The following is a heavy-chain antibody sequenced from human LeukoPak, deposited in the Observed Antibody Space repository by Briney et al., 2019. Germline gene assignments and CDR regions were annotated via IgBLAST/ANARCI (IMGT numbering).Heavy chain of an antibody. Sequence: GGSLRLSCVVSGLNFADYAMHWARQPPGKGLEWVSLISADGGSTYSADSVKGRFSISRDNSKNSLYLQMNSLRSGDTAMYYCAKESGKFDYWGEGTLVAVSS. CDR2: ISADGGST. V-gene: IGHV3-43*02. CDR3: AKESGKFDY. CDR1: GLNFADYA. J-gene: IGHJ4*02.